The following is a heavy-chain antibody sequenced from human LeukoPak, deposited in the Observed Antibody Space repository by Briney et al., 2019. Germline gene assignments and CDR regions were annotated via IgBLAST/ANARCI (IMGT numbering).Heavy chain of an antibody. CDR2: IYCSGST. CDR3: ARDMTDWWFDP. Sequence: KPSETLSLTCTVSGGSISSGGYYWSWIRQHPGKGLEWIGYIYCSGSTHYNPSLKSRVTISVDTSKNQFSLKLSSVTAADTAVYYCARDMTDWWFDPWGQGTLVTVSS. CDR1: GGSISSGGYY. V-gene: IGHV4-31*03. J-gene: IGHJ5*02. D-gene: IGHD3-9*01.